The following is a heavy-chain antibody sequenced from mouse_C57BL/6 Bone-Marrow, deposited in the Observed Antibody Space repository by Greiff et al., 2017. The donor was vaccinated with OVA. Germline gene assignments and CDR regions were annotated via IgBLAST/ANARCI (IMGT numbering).Heavy chain of an antibody. Sequence: VQLVESGPELVKPGASVKISCKASGYAFSSSWMNWVKQRPGKGLEWIGRIYPGDGDTNYNGKFKGKATLTADKSSSTAYMQLSSLTSEDSAVYFCAREDEYDWYFDVWGTGTTVTVSS. CDR3: AREDEYDWYFDV. V-gene: IGHV1-82*01. CDR1: GYAFSSSW. CDR2: IYPGDGDT. D-gene: IGHD5-1*01. J-gene: IGHJ1*03.